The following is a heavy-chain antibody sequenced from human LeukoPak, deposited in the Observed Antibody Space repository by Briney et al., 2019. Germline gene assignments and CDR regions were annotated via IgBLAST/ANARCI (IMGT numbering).Heavy chain of an antibody. CDR1: GGTSNNHA. Sequence: ASVKVSCKASGGTSNNHAISWVRQAPGQGLEWMGRIIPNLGTTNRAQNFQDIVTLTADKSTNTAYMELTSLTSDDTAVYYCATTNEGGSYQWGDFFDFWGQGTLVTVSS. J-gene: IGHJ4*02. CDR3: ATTNEGGSYQWGDFFDF. V-gene: IGHV1-69*10. D-gene: IGHD3-16*02. CDR2: IIPNLGTT.